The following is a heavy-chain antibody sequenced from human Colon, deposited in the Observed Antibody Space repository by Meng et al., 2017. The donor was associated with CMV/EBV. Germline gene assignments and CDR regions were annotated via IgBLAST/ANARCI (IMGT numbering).Heavy chain of an antibody. Sequence: FCLSTSGLGLGSVRQPPGKALEWLALVYWDDDKHYSPSLRSSLTITKDTSKNQVVFTMSHLDPVDTATYHCVFRLEDPRRNSYYFDQWGQGTLVTVSS. D-gene: IGHD3-16*01. CDR1: FCLSTSGLG. V-gene: IGHV2-5*02. J-gene: IGHJ4*02. CDR2: VYWDDDK. CDR3: VFRLEDPRRNSYYFDQ.